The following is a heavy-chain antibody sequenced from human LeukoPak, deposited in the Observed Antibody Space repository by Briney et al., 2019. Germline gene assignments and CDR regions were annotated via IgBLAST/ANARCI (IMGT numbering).Heavy chain of an antibody. D-gene: IGHD1-26*01. CDR1: GFTFSSYA. Sequence: GGSLRLSCAASGFTFSSYAMSWVRQAPGKGLEWVSAISGSGGSTYYADSVKGRFTISRDNSKNTLYLQMNSLRAEDTAVYYCAKGEGHPRYSGSYHWGQGTLVTVSS. J-gene: IGHJ5*02. V-gene: IGHV3-23*01. CDR3: AKGEGHPRYSGSYH. CDR2: ISGSGGST.